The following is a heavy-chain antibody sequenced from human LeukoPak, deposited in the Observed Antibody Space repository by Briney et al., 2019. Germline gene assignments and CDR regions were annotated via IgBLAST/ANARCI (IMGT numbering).Heavy chain of an antibody. CDR2: IYYSGSS. J-gene: IGHJ6*03. Sequence: SETLSLTCTVSGGSISSSNYYWGWIRQPPGKGLEWIGSIYYSGSSYHNPSLKSRVTTSVDTSKNQFSLKLSSVTAADTAVYYCAGGYSYGSTYYYMDVWGKGTTVTISS. CDR1: GGSISSSNYY. CDR3: AGGYSYGSTYYYMDV. D-gene: IGHD5-18*01. V-gene: IGHV4-39*07.